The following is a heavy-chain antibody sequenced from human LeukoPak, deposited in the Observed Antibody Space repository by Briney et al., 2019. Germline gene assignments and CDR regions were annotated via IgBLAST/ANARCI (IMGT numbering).Heavy chain of an antibody. D-gene: IGHD4/OR15-4a*01. Sequence: ESLKISCKGSGYSFTTHWIGWVRQMPGKGLELMGIIYPGGSDIRYSPSFQGQVTISADKSISTAYLQWSSLKASDTAMYYCARRAGAYSHPYDYWGQGTLVTVSS. CDR2: IYPGGSDI. CDR1: GYSFTTHW. V-gene: IGHV5-51*01. CDR3: ARRAGAYSHPYDY. J-gene: IGHJ4*02.